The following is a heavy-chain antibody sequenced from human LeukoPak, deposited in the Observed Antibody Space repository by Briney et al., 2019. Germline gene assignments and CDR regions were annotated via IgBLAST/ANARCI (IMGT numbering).Heavy chain of an antibody. CDR1: SGSIRMNY. CDR2: IDSSGSS. CDR3: ARSPLSSSGWYRADY. J-gene: IGHJ4*02. D-gene: IGHD6-19*01. Sequence: SETRSLTCNLASGSIRMNYWKWIRHPAGKGLEWIWRIDSSGSSTYSPSLGSRVTMSVDSSKSQISLNLNSVTAADTAMYYCARSPLSSSGWYRADYWGRGTLVTVSS. V-gene: IGHV4-4*07.